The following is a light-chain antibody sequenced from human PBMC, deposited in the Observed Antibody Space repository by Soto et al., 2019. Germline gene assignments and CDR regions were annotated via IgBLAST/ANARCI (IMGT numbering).Light chain of an antibody. CDR3: SSYAGSDNFV. CDR2: EVN. Sequence: QSALTQPPSASGSPGQSVTISCTRTSSDVGGYNYVSWYQQHPGKAPKLMIYEVNKRPSGVPDRFSGSKSGNTASLTVSGLQAEDEADYYRSSYAGSDNFVFGTGTKVTVL. J-gene: IGLJ1*01. CDR1: SSDVGGYNY. V-gene: IGLV2-8*01.